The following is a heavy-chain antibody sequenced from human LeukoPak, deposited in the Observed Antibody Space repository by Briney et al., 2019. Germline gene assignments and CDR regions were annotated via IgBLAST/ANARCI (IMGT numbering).Heavy chain of an antibody. V-gene: IGHV3-9*01. CDR2: IGWNSGGI. J-gene: IGHJ4*02. Sequence: GGSLRLSCAASGFTFDDYAMHWVRQAPGKGLEWVSGIGWNSGGIVYADSVKGRFTISRDDAKNSLYLQMNSLGAEDTALYYCVKVTAAGFVDHWGQGTLVTVSS. D-gene: IGHD6-13*01. CDR1: GFTFDDYA. CDR3: VKVTAAGFVDH.